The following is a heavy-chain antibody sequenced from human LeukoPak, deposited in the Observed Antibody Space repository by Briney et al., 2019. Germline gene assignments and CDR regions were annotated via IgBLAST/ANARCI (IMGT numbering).Heavy chain of an antibody. J-gene: IGHJ4*02. Sequence: TGGSLRLSCAASGFTFSNYAMNWVRQAPGKGLEWVSGISGSGGSTYHADSVKGRFAISRDNSKNTLYVQMNSLRAEDTAVYYCAQDVTIAAAGTARIAHWGQGTLVTVSS. CDR2: ISGSGGST. CDR3: AQDVTIAAAGTARIAH. D-gene: IGHD6-13*01. V-gene: IGHV3-23*01. CDR1: GFTFSNYA.